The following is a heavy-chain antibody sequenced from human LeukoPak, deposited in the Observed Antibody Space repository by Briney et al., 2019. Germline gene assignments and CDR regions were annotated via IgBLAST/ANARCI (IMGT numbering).Heavy chain of an antibody. CDR2: INWNGGST. D-gene: IGHD3-22*01. Sequence: GGSLRLSCAASGFTFDDYGMSWVRQAPGKGLEWVSGINWNGGSTGYADSVKGRFTISRDNAKNSLYLQMNSLRAEDTALYYCARDRSIYYDSSGYPWGQGTLLTVSS. CDR1: GFTFDDYG. V-gene: IGHV3-20*04. CDR3: ARDRSIYYDSSGYP. J-gene: IGHJ5*02.